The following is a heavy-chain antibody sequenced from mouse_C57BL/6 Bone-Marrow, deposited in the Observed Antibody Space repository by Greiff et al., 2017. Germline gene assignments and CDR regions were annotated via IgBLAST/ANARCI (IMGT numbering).Heavy chain of an antibody. CDR2: IDPSDSYT. Sequence: QVQLQQPGAELVMPGASVKLSCKASGYTFTSYWMHWVKQRPGQGLEWIGEIDPSDSYTNYNQTFKGKSTLTVDKSSSTAYMQLSSLTSEDSAVYYCARERTAQAVAYWGQGTLVTVSA. V-gene: IGHV1-69*01. CDR3: ARERTAQAVAY. CDR1: GYTFTSYW. J-gene: IGHJ3*01. D-gene: IGHD3-2*02.